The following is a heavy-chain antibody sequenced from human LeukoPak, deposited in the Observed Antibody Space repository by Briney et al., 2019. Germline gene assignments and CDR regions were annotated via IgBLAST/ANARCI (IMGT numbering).Heavy chain of an antibody. D-gene: IGHD2-2*01. CDR1: GYTFTGYY. CDR2: INPNSGGT. J-gene: IGHJ4*02. Sequence: GASVNVSCKASGYTFTGYYMHWVRQAPGQGLEWMGWINPNSGGTNYAQKFQGRVTMTRDTSISTAYMELSRLRSDDTAVYYCARGGSLIVVVPAAIPDYWGQGTLVTVSS. CDR3: ARGGSLIVVVPAAIPDY. V-gene: IGHV1-2*02.